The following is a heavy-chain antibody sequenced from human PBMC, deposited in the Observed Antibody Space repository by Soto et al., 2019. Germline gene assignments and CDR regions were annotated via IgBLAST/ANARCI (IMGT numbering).Heavy chain of an antibody. CDR2: ISVSGGST. J-gene: IGHJ3*02. CDR3: AHPRGFGVFDAYDI. CDR1: GFTFSTYA. Sequence: GGSLRLSCAASGFTFSTYAMIWVRQAPGKGLVWVSAISVSGGSTFYVDSVKGRFTISRDNSMNTLFLQMNSPRTEDTAVYYCAHPRGFGVFDAYDIWGQGTMVTVSS. D-gene: IGHD3-10*01. V-gene: IGHV3-23*01.